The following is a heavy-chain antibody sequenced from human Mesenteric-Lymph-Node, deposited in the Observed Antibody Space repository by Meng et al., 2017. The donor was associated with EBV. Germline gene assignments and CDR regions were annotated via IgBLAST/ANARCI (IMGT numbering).Heavy chain of an antibody. CDR3: ARDTYYGSRTYWGYFDY. D-gene: IGHD3-10*01. Sequence: QVQLVQSGAEAKKPXXSVKVXCKASVYSFTNYQIHWVRQVPGQGLEWRAVVNPSNGYTTYAQKFQGRVTMSSDTSTSTLYMDMSSLKSEDTAVYYCARDTYYGSRTYWGYFDYWGQGTLVTVSS. CDR2: VNPSNGYT. CDR1: VYSFTNYQ. V-gene: IGHV1-46*01. J-gene: IGHJ4*02.